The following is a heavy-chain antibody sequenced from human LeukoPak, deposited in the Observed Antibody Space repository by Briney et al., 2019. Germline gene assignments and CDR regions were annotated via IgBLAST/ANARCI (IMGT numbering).Heavy chain of an antibody. CDR2: TRNKANSYST. D-gene: IGHD3-22*01. CDR3: AGSYYYGGSSYYIDY. J-gene: IGHJ4*02. Sequence: GGSLRLSCAASGFTSSDHYMDWVRQAPGKGLEWVGRTRNKANSYSTEYAASVKGRFIISRDASKNSLYLQMNTLKTEDTAVYYCAGSYYYGGSSYYIDYWGQGTLVTVSS. CDR1: GFTSSDHY. V-gene: IGHV3-72*01.